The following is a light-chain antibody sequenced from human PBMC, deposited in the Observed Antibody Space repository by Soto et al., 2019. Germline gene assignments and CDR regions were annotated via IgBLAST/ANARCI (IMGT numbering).Light chain of an antibody. CDR1: QSVLYSSNNKNY. CDR2: WAS. V-gene: IGKV4-1*01. Sequence: DIVMTQSPDSLAVSLGERATINCKSSQSVLYSSNNKNYLAWYQQKPGQPPKLLIYWASTRESGVPDRFSGSGSGTDFTLTISSLQAEDVAVYHCQQYYSTPITFGQGTRLETK. J-gene: IGKJ5*01. CDR3: QQYYSTPIT.